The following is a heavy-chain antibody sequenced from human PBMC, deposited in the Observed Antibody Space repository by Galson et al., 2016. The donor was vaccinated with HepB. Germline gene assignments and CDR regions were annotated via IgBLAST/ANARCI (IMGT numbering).Heavy chain of an antibody. Sequence: LSLTCAVSGYSISSGYQWGWIRQPPGKGLEWIGSIYHSGSTYYNPSLKSRVTISVDTSKNQFSLKLSSVTAADTAVYYCARGSLWYDYWGQGTPVTVSS. D-gene: IGHD6-13*01. J-gene: IGHJ4*02. CDR1: GYSISSGYQ. V-gene: IGHV4-38-2*01. CDR2: IYHSGST. CDR3: ARGSLWYDY.